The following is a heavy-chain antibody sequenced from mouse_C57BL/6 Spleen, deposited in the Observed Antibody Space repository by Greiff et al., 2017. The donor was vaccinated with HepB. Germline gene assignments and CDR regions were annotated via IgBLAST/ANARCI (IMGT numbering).Heavy chain of an antibody. J-gene: IGHJ2*01. Sequence: EVQLQESGGGLVKPGGSLKLSCAASGFTFSSYAMSWVRQTPEKRLEWVATISDGGSYTYYPDNVKGRFTISRDNAKNNLYLQMSHLKSEDTAMYYCARDYYGSSFFDYGGQGTTLTVSS. CDR2: ISDGGSYT. D-gene: IGHD1-1*01. CDR3: ARDYYGSSFFDY. V-gene: IGHV5-4*01. CDR1: GFTFSSYA.